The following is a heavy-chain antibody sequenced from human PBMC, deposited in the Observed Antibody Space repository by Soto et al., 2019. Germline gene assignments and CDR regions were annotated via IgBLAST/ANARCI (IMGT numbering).Heavy chain of an antibody. Sequence: QMHLVESGGGVVQPGRSLRLSCAASAFTFSSYSMHWVRQAPGKGLEWVAVISYDESNKYYADSVKGRFTISRDNSKNTLYLQMNSVRAEDTAVYYCARERLRDGYNYAFDYWGQGTLVTVSS. CDR2: ISYDESNK. V-gene: IGHV3-30-3*01. CDR3: ARERLRDGYNYAFDY. J-gene: IGHJ4*02. CDR1: AFTFSSYS. D-gene: IGHD5-12*01.